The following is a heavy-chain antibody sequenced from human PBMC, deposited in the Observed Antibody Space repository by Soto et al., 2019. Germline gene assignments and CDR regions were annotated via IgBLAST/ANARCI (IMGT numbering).Heavy chain of an antibody. J-gene: IGHJ4*02. CDR1: GFTFSSYG. V-gene: IGHV3-33*01. CDR3: AREYYYDSSGYYLDY. D-gene: IGHD3-22*01. Sequence: GGSLRLSCAASGFTFSSYGMHWVRQAPGRGLEWVAVIWYDGSNKYYADSVKGRFTISRDNSKNTLYLQMNSLRAEDTAVYYCAREYYYDSSGYYLDYWGQGTLVTVPS. CDR2: IWYDGSNK.